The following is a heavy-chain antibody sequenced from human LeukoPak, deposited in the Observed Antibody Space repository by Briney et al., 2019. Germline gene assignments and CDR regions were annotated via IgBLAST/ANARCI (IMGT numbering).Heavy chain of an antibody. J-gene: IGHJ4*02. CDR2: INPNSGGT. CDR3: ARLIVGATPNVDY. CDR1: GYTFTGYY. V-gene: IGHV1-2*06. D-gene: IGHD1-26*01. Sequence: ASVKVSCKASGYTFTGYYMHWVRQAPGQGLEWMGRINPNSGGTNYAQKFQGRVTMTRDTSISTAYMELSRLRSDDTAVYYCARLIVGATPNVDYWGQGTLVTVSS.